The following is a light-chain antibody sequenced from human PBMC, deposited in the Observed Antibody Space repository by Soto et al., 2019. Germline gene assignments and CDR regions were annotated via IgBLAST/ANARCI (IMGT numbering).Light chain of an antibody. CDR1: QSVLYISNQKNY. CDR3: HHYLRSPAT. Sequence: DIVMTQSPDSLAVSLGERATINCKSSQSVLYISNQKNYLAWYQQKPGQPPKLLISWASTRESGVPDRFSGSGSGTHFTLTISRLQAEDVAVYYCHHYLRSPATFGGGTKVEI. J-gene: IGKJ4*01. V-gene: IGKV4-1*01. CDR2: WAS.